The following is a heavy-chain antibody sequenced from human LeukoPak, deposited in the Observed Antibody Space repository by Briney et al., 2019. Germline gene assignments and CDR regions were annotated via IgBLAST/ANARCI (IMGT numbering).Heavy chain of an antibody. J-gene: IGHJ6*02. CDR1: GFTFSSYG. Sequence: GGSLRLSCAASGFTFSSYGMHWVRQAPGKGLEWVAVISYDGSNKYYADSVKGRFTISRDNSKNTLYLQMNSLRAEDTAVYYCAKGDRYYGMDVWGQGTTVTVSS. V-gene: IGHV3-30*18. D-gene: IGHD2-21*01. CDR2: ISYDGSNK. CDR3: AKGDRYYGMDV.